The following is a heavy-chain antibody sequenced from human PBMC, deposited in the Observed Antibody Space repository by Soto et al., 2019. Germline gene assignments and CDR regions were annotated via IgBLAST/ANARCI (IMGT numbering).Heavy chain of an antibody. CDR3: VKSCGLPPG. CDR2: INADGTNT. Sequence: EVQLVESGGGLAQPGGSLRLSCIASGFIFSDNWMHWVRQAPGKGLVWVSRINADGTNTAYADSVKGRFTISRDNAKNTLDLEMNSLRAEDTAVYYYVKSCGLPPGWGQGALVTVS. J-gene: IGHJ4*02. CDR1: GFIFSDNW. V-gene: IGHV3-74*01.